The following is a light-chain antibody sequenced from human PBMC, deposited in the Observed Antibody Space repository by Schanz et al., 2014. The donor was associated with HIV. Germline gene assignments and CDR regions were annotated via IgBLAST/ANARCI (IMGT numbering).Light chain of an antibody. J-gene: IGLJ2*01. CDR3: SSYAGSNNVI. CDR1: SSDVGSYNL. Sequence: QSVLTQPASISGSPGQSITISCTGTSSDVGSYNLVSWYQQHPGKAPKLMIYEVTRRPSGLSNRFSGSKSGNTASLTVSGLLTEDEADYYCSSYAGSNNVIFGGGTKLTVL. V-gene: IGLV2-14*02. CDR2: EVT.